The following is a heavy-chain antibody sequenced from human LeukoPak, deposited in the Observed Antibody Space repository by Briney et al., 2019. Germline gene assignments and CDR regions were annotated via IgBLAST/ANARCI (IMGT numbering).Heavy chain of an antibody. D-gene: IGHD5-12*01. CDR3: ARNFRGYSDYEFFDY. CDR2: IKQDGSEK. J-gene: IGHJ4*02. Sequence: GGSLRLSCAASGFTFSSYWMSWVRQAPGKGLEWVAYIKQDGSEKSYVDSVKGRFTISRDNAKNSLYLQMNSLRAEDTAVYYCARNFRGYSDYEFFDYWGQGTLVTVSS. V-gene: IGHV3-7*01. CDR1: GFTFSSYW.